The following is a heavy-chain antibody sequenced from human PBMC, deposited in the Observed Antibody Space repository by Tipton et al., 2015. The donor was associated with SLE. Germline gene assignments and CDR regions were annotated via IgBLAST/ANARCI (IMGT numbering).Heavy chain of an antibody. Sequence: SLRLSCAASGFTFSDHYMDWVRQAPGKGLVWVSRINSDGSSTKYADSVKGRFTISRDNAKNTLYLQMSSLRTEDTAVYYCASGVSSGWSREYYFDYWGQGTLVTVSS. D-gene: IGHD6-19*01. V-gene: IGHV3-74*03. CDR3: ASGVSSGWSREYYFDY. CDR2: INSDGSST. CDR1: GFTFSDHY. J-gene: IGHJ4*02.